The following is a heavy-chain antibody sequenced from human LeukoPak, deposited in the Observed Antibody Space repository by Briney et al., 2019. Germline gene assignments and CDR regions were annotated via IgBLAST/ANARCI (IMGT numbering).Heavy chain of an antibody. J-gene: IGHJ3*02. CDR2: INHSGST. D-gene: IGHD1-1*01. CDR3: ARGVSWTGRGAFDI. V-gene: IGHV4-34*01. Sequence: SETLSLTCAVYGGSFSGYYWSWIRQPPGKGLDWIGEINHSGSTNYNPSLKSRDTISVDTSKNQFSLKLSSVTAADTAVYYCARGVSWTGRGAFDIWGQGTMVTVSS. CDR1: GGSFSGYY.